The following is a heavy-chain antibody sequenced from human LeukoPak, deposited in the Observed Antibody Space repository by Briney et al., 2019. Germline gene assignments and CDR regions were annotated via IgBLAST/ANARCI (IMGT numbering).Heavy chain of an antibody. CDR2: INHSGST. CDR3: AREGSYSGSGSPPLDY. Sequence: SETLSLTCAVYGGSFSGYYWSWIRQPPGKGLEWIGEINHSGSTNYNPSLKSRVTISVDPSKNQFSLKLTSVTAADTALYYCAREGSYSGSGSPPLDYWGQGTLVTVSS. V-gene: IGHV4-34*01. D-gene: IGHD3-10*01. CDR1: GGSFSGYY. J-gene: IGHJ4*02.